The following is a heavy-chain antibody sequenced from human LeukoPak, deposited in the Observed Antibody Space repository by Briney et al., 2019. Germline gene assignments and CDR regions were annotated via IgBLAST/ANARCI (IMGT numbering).Heavy chain of an antibody. D-gene: IGHD6-13*01. Sequence: PGGSLRLSCAASGFTFSSYGMPWVRQAPGKGLEWVAFIRYDGSNKYYADSVKGRFTISRDNSKNTPYLQMNSLRAEDTAVYYCAKGIAAAGTRVYWGQGTLVTVSS. J-gene: IGHJ4*02. CDR1: GFTFSSYG. CDR3: AKGIAAAGTRVY. V-gene: IGHV3-30*02. CDR2: IRYDGSNK.